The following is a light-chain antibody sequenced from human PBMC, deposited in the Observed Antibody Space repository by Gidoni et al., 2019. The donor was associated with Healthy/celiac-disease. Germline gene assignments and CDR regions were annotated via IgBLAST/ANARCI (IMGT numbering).Light chain of an antibody. CDR2: DAS. Sequence: DIVLPQSPPTLSLSPGERATLPCRASQSVSSYLAWYQQKPGQAPRLLIYDASNRATGIPARFRGSGSGTDFTLTSSSLEPEDFAVYYCQQRSNWPAWTFGQGTKVEIK. CDR3: QQRSNWPAWT. CDR1: QSVSSY. J-gene: IGKJ1*01. V-gene: IGKV3-11*01.